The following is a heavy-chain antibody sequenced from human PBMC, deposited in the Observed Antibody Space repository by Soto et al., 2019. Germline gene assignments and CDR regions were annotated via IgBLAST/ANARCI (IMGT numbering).Heavy chain of an antibody. CDR2: IYYSGST. D-gene: IGHD6-19*01. CDR3: ARDSSGWYGTDY. Sequence: TSETLSLTCTVSGVSISSSIYYWGWIRQPPGKGLEWIGYIYYSGSTYYNPSLKSRVTISVDTSKNQFSLKLSSVTAADTAVYYCARDSSGWYGTDYWGQGTLVTVSS. J-gene: IGHJ4*02. CDR1: GVSISSSIYY. V-gene: IGHV4-31*03.